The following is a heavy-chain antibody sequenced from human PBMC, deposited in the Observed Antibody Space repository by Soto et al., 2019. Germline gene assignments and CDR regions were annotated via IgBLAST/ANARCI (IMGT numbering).Heavy chain of an antibody. CDR3: AREGPLFFGVVGNWFDP. D-gene: IGHD3-3*01. CDR2: IKQDGSEK. Sequence: EVQLVESGGGLVQPGGSLRLSCAASGFTFSSYWMSWVRQAPGKGLEWVANIKQDGSEKYYVDSVKGRFTISRDNAKNSLYLQMNSRRAEDTAVYYCAREGPLFFGVVGNWFDPWGQGTLVTVSS. CDR1: GFTFSSYW. V-gene: IGHV3-7*01. J-gene: IGHJ5*02.